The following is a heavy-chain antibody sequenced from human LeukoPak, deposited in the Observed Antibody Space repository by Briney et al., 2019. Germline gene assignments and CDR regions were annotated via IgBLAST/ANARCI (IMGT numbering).Heavy chain of an antibody. CDR1: GFTFSSNS. CDR2: ISSTGGTI. J-gene: IGHJ4*02. Sequence: PGGSLRLSCAASGFTFSSNSMNWVRQAPGKGLEWVSYISSTGGTIYYADSMKGRFTISRDNAKNSLYLQMNSLRAEDTAVYYCAKYGITYYDSSGYLDYWGQGTLVTVSS. D-gene: IGHD3-22*01. V-gene: IGHV3-48*04. CDR3: AKYGITYYDSSGYLDY.